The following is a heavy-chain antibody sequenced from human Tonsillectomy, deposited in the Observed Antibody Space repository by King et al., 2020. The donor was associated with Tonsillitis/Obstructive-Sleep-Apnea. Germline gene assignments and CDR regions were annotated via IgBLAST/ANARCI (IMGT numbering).Heavy chain of an antibody. CDR1: GFTFSSYA. D-gene: IGHD3-10*01. Sequence: VQLVESGGGLVQPGGSLRLSCAASGFTFSSYAMSWVRQAPGKGLEWVSPISSSGGSTYYADSVKGRFTISRDNSKNTLYLQMNSLRAEDTAVYYCAKGRAGPLGGDYYIDVWGKGTTVTVSS. CDR2: ISSSGGST. V-gene: IGHV3-23*04. CDR3: AKGRAGPLGGDYYIDV. J-gene: IGHJ6*03.